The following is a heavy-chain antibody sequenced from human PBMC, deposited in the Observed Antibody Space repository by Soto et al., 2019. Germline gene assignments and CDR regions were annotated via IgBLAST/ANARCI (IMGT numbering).Heavy chain of an antibody. CDR3: ARDRNHGLDN. CDR2: ISANSGNT. CDR1: GYIFTING. J-gene: IGHJ4*02. D-gene: IGHD4-17*01. V-gene: IGHV1-18*01. Sequence: QVQLVQSGAEVKMPGASVKVSCQASGYIFTINGISWVRQAPGQGLEWLGWISANSGNTNYAQNVQDRVILTTNTPTATAYMELRSLRSDDTVVYYCARDRNHGLDNWGQGTLVTVSS.